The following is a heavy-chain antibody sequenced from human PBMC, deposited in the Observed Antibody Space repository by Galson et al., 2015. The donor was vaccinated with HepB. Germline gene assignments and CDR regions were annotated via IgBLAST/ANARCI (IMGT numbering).Heavy chain of an antibody. Sequence: SLRLSCAASGFTFSTYGIHWVRQAPGKGLEWVAVISYDGHNEYYADSVKGRITISRDNSKNTVYLQMNSLRAEDTAIYYCVKEGDSNDRSLYWYFDLWGRGTLVTVAS. CDR1: GFTFSTYG. V-gene: IGHV3-30*18. CDR3: VKEGDSNDRSLYWYFDL. D-gene: IGHD3-22*01. CDR2: ISYDGHNE. J-gene: IGHJ2*01.